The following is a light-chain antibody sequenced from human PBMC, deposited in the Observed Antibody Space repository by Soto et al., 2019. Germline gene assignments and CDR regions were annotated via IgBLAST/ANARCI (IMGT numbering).Light chain of an antibody. V-gene: IGLV3-9*01. CDR3: QVWDSSLVV. CDR2: RDT. Sequence: SYELTQPLSVSVALGQTARITCGGNNIGSKNVHWYQQKPGQAPVVVIYRDTNRPSGIPERFSGSSSGNTATLTISRAQAGDEADYYCQVWDSSLVVFGGGTKLTVL. J-gene: IGLJ2*01. CDR1: NIGSKN.